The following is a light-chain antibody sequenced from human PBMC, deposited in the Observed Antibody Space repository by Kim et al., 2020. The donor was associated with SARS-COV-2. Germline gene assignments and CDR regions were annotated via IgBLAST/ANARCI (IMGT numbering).Light chain of an antibody. Sequence: IVLTQSPGTLSLSPGERATLSCRASQSVSSNHLAWYQQKPGQAPRLLIYGAYSRATGAPDRFSGSGSGTDFTLTISRLEPEDFAVYYCQKYGGSPLYTFGQGTKLEIK. CDR2: GAY. CDR1: QSVSSNH. V-gene: IGKV3-20*01. CDR3: QKYGGSPLYT. J-gene: IGKJ2*01.